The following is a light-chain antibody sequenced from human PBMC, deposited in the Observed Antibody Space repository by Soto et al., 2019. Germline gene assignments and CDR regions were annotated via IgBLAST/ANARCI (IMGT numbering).Light chain of an antibody. J-gene: IGKJ4*01. CDR3: KQFGRYPLT. V-gene: IGKV3-20*01. Sequence: DIVLSQSQGTLTLSPGERSTLSCRASQTVDSNFLAWYQQKPGQAPRLLIYAASTRATGIPDRFSGSGSGTDFTLTISRLEPEDFAVYYCKQFGRYPLTFGGGTKV. CDR2: AAS. CDR1: QTVDSNF.